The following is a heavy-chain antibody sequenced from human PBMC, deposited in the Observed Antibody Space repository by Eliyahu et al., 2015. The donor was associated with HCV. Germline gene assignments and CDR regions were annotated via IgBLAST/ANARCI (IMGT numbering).Heavy chain of an antibody. D-gene: IGHD6-13*01. CDR3: TRGGSWTPADY. J-gene: IGHJ4*02. CDR2: TNLDGSST. CDR1: GFTFXTYW. Sequence: EVQLVESGGGLIQPGGSLRLSCAASGFTFXTYWMXWVRQAPGRRLVWVSRTNLDGSSTAYADSVKGRFTISRDNARNTLYLQMNSLRAEDTAVYYYTRGGSWTPADYWGQGTLVTVSS. V-gene: IGHV3-74*01.